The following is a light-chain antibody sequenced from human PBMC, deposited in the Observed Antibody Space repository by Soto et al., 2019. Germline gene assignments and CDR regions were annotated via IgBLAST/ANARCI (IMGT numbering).Light chain of an antibody. CDR2: KVD. CDR3: SSYTTVPSPQWV. Sequence: QSALTQPASVSGSPGQSITIPCSGRSSDLGGLNYVSWYQQHPGKVPKLIIYKVDNRPSGISDRFSASKSGNTASLTISGLXAEDEAHYYCSSYTTVPSPQWVFAGGTKLTVL. V-gene: IGLV2-14*01. CDR1: SSDLGGLNY. J-gene: IGLJ3*02.